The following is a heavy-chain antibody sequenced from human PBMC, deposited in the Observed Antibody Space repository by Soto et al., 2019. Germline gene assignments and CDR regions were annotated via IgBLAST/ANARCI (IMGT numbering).Heavy chain of an antibody. D-gene: IGHD2-2*01. J-gene: IGHJ4*02. CDR1: GFSFSSYA. CDR3: AHGGTPAAVPKWAFDY. V-gene: IGHV3-23*01. CDR2: ISASAAGT. Sequence: EVQLLESGGGLVQPGGSLRLSCAASGFSFSSYAMSWVRQAPGMGLEWVSGISASAAGTYYADSMKGRFTISRDNSKNTLYLQMNSLSAEDTAIYYFAHGGTPAAVPKWAFDYWGQGTVVTVSS.